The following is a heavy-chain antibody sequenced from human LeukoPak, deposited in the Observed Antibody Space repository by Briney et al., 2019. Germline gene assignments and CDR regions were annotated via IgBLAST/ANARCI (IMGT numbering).Heavy chain of an antibody. Sequence: GGSLRLSCAASGFTFTSYWMTWVRQAPGKGLEWVSGIRHSDGNTYYADSVKGRFTISRDNSKNTLYLQMNSLRAEDTAVYYCAKRPLLTGYYSAYYFDYWGQGTLVTVSS. CDR3: AKRPLLTGYYSAYYFDY. CDR1: GFTFTSYW. J-gene: IGHJ4*02. V-gene: IGHV3-23*01. CDR2: IRHSDGNT. D-gene: IGHD3-9*01.